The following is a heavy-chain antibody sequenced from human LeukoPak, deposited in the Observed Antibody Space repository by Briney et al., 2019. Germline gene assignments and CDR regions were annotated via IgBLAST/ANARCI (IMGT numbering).Heavy chain of an antibody. CDR1: GFTFSSYA. CDR3: AKDRSGLGDPYNWFDP. CDR2: ISGSGGST. V-gene: IGHV3-23*01. Sequence: PGESLRLSCAASGFTFSSYAMSWVRQAPGKGLEWVSAISGSGGSTYYADSVKGRFTISRDNSKNTLYLQMNSLRAEDTAVYYCAKDRSGLGDPYNWFDPWGQGTLVTVSS. D-gene: IGHD3-16*01. J-gene: IGHJ5*02.